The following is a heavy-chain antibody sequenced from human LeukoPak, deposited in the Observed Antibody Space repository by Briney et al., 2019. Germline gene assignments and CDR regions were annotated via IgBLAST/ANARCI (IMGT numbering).Heavy chain of an antibody. Sequence: ASVKVSFKASGYTFTSYYMHWVRQAPGQGLEWMGIINPSGGSTSYAQKFQGRVTMTRDMSTSTVYMELSSLRSEDTAVYYCASGRRDGYNYGAPLDYWGQGTLVTVSS. CDR3: ASGRRDGYNYGAPLDY. J-gene: IGHJ4*02. D-gene: IGHD5-24*01. V-gene: IGHV1-46*01. CDR1: GYTFTSYY. CDR2: INPSGGST.